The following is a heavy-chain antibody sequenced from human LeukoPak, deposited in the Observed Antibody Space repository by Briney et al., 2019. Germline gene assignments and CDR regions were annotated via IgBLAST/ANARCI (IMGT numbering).Heavy chain of an antibody. J-gene: IGHJ6*03. CDR2: FSFNGEST. CDR3: AKGGYSNGRYYYYYMDV. V-gene: IGHV3-23*01. CDR1: GFIFSNYA. D-gene: IGHD5-18*01. Sequence: GGSLRLSCATSGFIFSNYAVNWVRQAPGKGLEWVSSFSFNGESTYYADSAKGRFTISRDNSKNTLYLQMNSLRAEDTAVYYCAKGGYSNGRYYYYYMDVWGEGTTVTVSS.